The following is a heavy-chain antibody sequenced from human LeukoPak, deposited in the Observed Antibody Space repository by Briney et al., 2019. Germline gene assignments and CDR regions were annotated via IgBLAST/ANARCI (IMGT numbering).Heavy chain of an antibody. CDR1: GYTFTGYY. CDR3: ARGTGRGYNFGY. Sequence: ASVKVSFTASGYTFTGYYIHWVRQAPGQGPEWMGWINPNNGARDYAQNFQGRVTMTRDTSISTAYMELSRLRSDDTAVYYCARGTGRGYNFGYWGQGTLVTVSS. J-gene: IGHJ4*02. V-gene: IGHV1-2*02. D-gene: IGHD2-8*02. CDR2: INPNNGAR.